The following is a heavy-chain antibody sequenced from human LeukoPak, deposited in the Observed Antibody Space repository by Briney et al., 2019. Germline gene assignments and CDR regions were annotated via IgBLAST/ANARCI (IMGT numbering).Heavy chain of an antibody. Sequence: PSETLSLTCAVYGGSFSGYYWSWIRQPPGKGLEWIGELNHSGRTNYNPSLKRRVTISVDTSKNQFSLKLSSVPAADTAVYYCARGRSSSWYIGIDYWGQGTLVTVSS. CDR2: LNHSGRT. D-gene: IGHD6-13*01. CDR1: GGSFSGYY. V-gene: IGHV4-34*01. J-gene: IGHJ4*02. CDR3: ARGRSSSWYIGIDY.